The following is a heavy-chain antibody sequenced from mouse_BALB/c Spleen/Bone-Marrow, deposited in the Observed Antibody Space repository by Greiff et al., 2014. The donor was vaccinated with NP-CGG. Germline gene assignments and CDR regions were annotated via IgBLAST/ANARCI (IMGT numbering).Heavy chain of an antibody. D-gene: IGHD1-1*01. V-gene: IGHV1S56*01. Sequence: VQLQQSGPELVKPGASVRISCKASGYTFTSYYIHWVKQRPSQGLEWIGWIYPGNVNAKYNEKFKGKATLTADKSSSTAYMQLSSLTSEDSAVYFCARWGTTVVDAMDYWGQGTSVTVSS. CDR1: GYTFTSYY. J-gene: IGHJ4*01. CDR2: IYPGNVNA. CDR3: ARWGTTVVDAMDY.